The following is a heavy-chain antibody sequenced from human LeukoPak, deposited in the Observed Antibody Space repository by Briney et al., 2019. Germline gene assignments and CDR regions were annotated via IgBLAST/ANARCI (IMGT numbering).Heavy chain of an antibody. CDR3: ARISMGGQAFDI. J-gene: IGHJ3*02. CDR2: ISAYNGNT. Sequence: ASVKVSCKASGYTFTSYGISWVRQAPGQGLEGMGWISAYNGNTNYAQKLQGRVTMATDTSTSTAYMELRSLRSDDTAVYYCARISMGGQAFDIWGQGTMVTVSS. D-gene: IGHD3-10*01. V-gene: IGHV1-18*01. CDR1: GYTFTSYG.